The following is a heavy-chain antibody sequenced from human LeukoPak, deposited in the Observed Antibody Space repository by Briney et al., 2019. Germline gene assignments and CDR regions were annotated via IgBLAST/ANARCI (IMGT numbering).Heavy chain of an antibody. D-gene: IGHD3-3*01. CDR2: ISGSGGST. Sequence: GGSLRLSCAASGFTFSSYAMSWVRQAPGKGLEWVPAISGSGGSTYYADSVKGRFTISRDNSKNTLYLQMNSLRAEDTAVYYCASNGDFWSGYTDYWGQGTLVTVSS. V-gene: IGHV3-23*01. CDR3: ASNGDFWSGYTDY. J-gene: IGHJ4*02. CDR1: GFTFSSYA.